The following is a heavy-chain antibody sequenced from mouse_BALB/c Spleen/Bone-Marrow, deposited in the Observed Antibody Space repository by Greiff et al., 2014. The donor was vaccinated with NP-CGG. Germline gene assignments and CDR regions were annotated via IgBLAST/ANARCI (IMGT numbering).Heavy chain of an antibody. Sequence: AQLQQSGAEVARPGAAVKRACKASGYRGKRERRKRGKKRKGKGKEGRGYMKTSSGYTNYNQKFKDKATLTADKSSSTAYMQRSSLTSEDSAVYYCARGWDYEGYFDYWGQGTTLTVSS. V-gene: IGHV1-4*01. CDR2: MKTSSGYT. J-gene: IGHJ2*01. D-gene: IGHD2-4*01. CDR1: GYRGKRER. CDR3: ARGWDYEGYFDY.